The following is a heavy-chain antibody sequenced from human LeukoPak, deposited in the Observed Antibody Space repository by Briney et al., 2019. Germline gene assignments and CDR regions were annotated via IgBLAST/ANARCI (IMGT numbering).Heavy chain of an antibody. V-gene: IGHV3-15*01. Sequence: GGSLRLSCAASGFTFSNAWMSWVRQAPGKGLEWVGRIKSKTDGGTTDYAAPVKGRFTISRDDSKNTLYLQMNSLKTEDTAVYYCTTVNDFWSGYPREDAFDIWGQGTMVTVSS. CDR3: TTVNDFWSGYPREDAFDI. CDR1: GFTFSNAW. CDR2: IKSKTDGGTT. J-gene: IGHJ3*02. D-gene: IGHD3-3*01.